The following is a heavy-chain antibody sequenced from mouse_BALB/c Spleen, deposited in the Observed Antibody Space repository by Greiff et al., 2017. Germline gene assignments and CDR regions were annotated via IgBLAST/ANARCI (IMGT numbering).Heavy chain of an antibody. V-gene: IGHV1-69*02. CDR3: AREDYYGSSLMDY. J-gene: IGHJ4*01. D-gene: IGHD1-1*01. Sequence: VQLQQPGAELVKPGASVKLSCKASGYTFTSYWMHWVKQRPGQGLEWIGEIDPSDSYTNYNQKFKGKATLTVDKSSSTAYMQLSSLTSEDSAVYYCAREDYYGSSLMDYWGQGTSVTVSS. CDR2: IDPSDSYT. CDR1: GYTFTSYW.